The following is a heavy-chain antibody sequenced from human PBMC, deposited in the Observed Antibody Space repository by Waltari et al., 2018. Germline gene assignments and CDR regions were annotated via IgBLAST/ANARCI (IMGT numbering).Heavy chain of an antibody. CDR3: ARHASMVRGVITHYYYYMDV. CDR2: IYYSGST. Sequence: QLQLQESGPGLVKPSETLSLTCTISGGSISSSSYYWGWIRQPPGKGLEWIGSIYYSGSTYYNPSFKSRVTISVDTSKNQFSLKLSSVTAADTAVYYCARHASMVRGVITHYYYYMDVWGKGTTVTVSS. CDR1: GGSISSSSYY. V-gene: IGHV4-39*01. J-gene: IGHJ6*03. D-gene: IGHD3-10*01.